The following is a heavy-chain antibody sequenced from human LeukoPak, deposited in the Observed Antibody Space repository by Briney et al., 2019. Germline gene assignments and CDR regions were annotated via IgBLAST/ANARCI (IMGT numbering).Heavy chain of an antibody. CDR1: GGSFSGYY. J-gene: IGHJ4*02. Sequence: SETLSLTCAVYGGSFSGYYWSWIRQPPGKGLEWIGEINHSGSTNYNPSLKSRVTISVDTSKNQFSLKLSSVTAADTAVYYCARLTARGKILTGYQFNFDYWGQGTLVTVSS. CDR2: INHSGST. CDR3: ARLTARGKILTGYQFNFDY. V-gene: IGHV4-34*01. D-gene: IGHD3-9*01.